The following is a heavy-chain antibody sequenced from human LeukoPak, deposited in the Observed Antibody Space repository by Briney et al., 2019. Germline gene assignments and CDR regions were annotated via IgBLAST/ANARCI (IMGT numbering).Heavy chain of an antibody. V-gene: IGHV3-64*01. CDR1: GFTFRSYA. J-gene: IGHJ5*02. Sequence: GGSLRLSCAASGFTFRSYAMHWVRQAPGKGLEYVSAISSSGDSPYYANSVKGRFTISRDNSKNTLYLQMGSLRAEDTAVYYCARDLFMSTRAIPQLRLFDPWGQGTLVTVSS. CDR2: ISSSGDSP. CDR3: ARDLFMSTRAIPQLRLFDP. D-gene: IGHD2-21*01.